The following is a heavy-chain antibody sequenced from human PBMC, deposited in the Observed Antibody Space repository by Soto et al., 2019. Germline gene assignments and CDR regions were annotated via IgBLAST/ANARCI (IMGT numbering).Heavy chain of an antibody. D-gene: IGHD2-2*01. J-gene: IGHJ4*02. Sequence: QVQLVQSGAEVKKPGSSVKVSCKASGGTFGSYAFSWVRHAPGQGLEWMGGIIPVSGAADYAQKIQGRVTITADESTSTAYMELSSLSSQDTAVYYCATALGCRSTSCTLDYWGQGTRVIVSS. V-gene: IGHV1-69*01. CDR2: IIPVSGAA. CDR1: GGTFGSYA. CDR3: ATALGCRSTSCTLDY.